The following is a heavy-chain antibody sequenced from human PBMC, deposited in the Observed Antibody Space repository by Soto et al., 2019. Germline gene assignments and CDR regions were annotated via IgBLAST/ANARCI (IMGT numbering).Heavy chain of an antibody. D-gene: IGHD3-10*01. CDR1: GGSISSGGYS. CDR2: IYHSGST. V-gene: IGHV4-30-2*01. CDR3: AGFYGSENYGMDV. Sequence: TLSLTCAVSGGSISSGGYSWSWIRQPPGKVLEWIGYIYHSGSTYYKPSLKSRVTISVDRSKNQFSLKLSSVTAADTAVYYCAGFYGSENYGMDVWGQGTTVTVSS. J-gene: IGHJ6*02.